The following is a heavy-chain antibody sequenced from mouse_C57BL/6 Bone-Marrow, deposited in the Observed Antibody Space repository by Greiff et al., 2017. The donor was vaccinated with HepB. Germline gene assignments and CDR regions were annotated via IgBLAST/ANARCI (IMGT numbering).Heavy chain of an antibody. D-gene: IGHD2-1*01. V-gene: IGHV1-81*01. CDR1: GYTFTSYG. CDR2: IYPRSGNT. J-gene: IGHJ2*01. CDR3: ARRRLRYYPNY. Sequence: QVQLKESGAELARPGASVKLSCKASGYTFTSYGISWVKQRTGQGLEWIGEIYPRSGNTYYNEKFKGKATLTADKSSSTAYMELRSLTSEDSAVYFCARRRLRYYPNYWGQGTTLTVSS.